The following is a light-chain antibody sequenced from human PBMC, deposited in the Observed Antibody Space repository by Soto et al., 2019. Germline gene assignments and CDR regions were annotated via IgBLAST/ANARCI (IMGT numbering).Light chain of an antibody. CDR1: SSDVGGYDY. CDR2: EVN. V-gene: IGLV2-14*01. CDR3: SAYTTAGTLI. J-gene: IGLJ1*01. Sequence: QSALAQPASVSGSPGQSVTISCTGTSSDVGGYDYVSWYQQHPGTAPKLMLYEVNNRPSGVSNRFSGSKSGNTASLIISGLQTEDEADYYCSAYTTAGTLIFGTGTKVTVL.